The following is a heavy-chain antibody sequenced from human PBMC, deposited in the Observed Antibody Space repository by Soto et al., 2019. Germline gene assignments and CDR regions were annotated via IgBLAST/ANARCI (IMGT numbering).Heavy chain of an antibody. D-gene: IGHD2-8*01. Sequence: QVELVESGGGVVQPGRSLRVSCAVSGFSSSRYFMHWVRQAPGKGLEWVALILYDEGDTYYADSVKGRFTISRDNSKNTVYLQMNSLRPEDTAVYYCARETRNGGTGLDFWCQGTLVTVSS. J-gene: IGHJ4*02. CDR1: GFSSSRYF. V-gene: IGHV3-30*03. CDR2: ILYDEGDT. CDR3: ARETRNGGTGLDF.